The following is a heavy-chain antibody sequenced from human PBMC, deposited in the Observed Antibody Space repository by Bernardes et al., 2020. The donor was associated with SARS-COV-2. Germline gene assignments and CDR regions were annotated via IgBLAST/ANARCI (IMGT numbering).Heavy chain of an antibody. CDR3: ARDGVYGSGCMDV. CDR2: K. D-gene: IGHD3-10*01. J-gene: IGHJ6*02. V-gene: IGHV3-7*01. Sequence: KNYVDSVKGRFTISRDNAKNSLYLQMNSLRAEDTAVYYCARDGVYGSGCMDVWGQGTTVTVSS.